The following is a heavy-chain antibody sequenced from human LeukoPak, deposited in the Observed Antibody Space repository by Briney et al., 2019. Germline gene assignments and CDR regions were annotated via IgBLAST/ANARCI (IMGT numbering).Heavy chain of an antibody. CDR3: ARAWTMTPKRGSMDV. J-gene: IGHJ6*03. CDR1: GGTFSSYA. CDR2: IIPIFGTA. D-gene: IGHD3-22*01. V-gene: IGHV1-69*01. Sequence: GASVKVSCKASGGTFSSYAISWVRQAPGQGLEWMGGIIPIFGTANYAQKFQGRVTITADESTSTAYMELSGLRSEDTAVYYCARAWTMTPKRGSMDVWGKGTTVTVSS.